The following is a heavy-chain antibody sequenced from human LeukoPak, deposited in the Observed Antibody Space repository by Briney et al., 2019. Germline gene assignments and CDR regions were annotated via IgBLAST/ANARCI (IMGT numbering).Heavy chain of an antibody. CDR2: ISAYNGNT. CDR3: ARDGYYYGSGTTFEDY. V-gene: IGHV1-18*01. J-gene: IGHJ4*02. D-gene: IGHD3-10*01. CDR1: GYTFTSYD. Sequence: ASVKVSCKASGYTFTSYDINWVRQATGQGLEWMGWISAYNGNTNYAQKLQGGVTMTTDTSTSTAYMELRSLRSDDTAVYYCARDGYYYGSGTTFEDYWGQGALVTVSS.